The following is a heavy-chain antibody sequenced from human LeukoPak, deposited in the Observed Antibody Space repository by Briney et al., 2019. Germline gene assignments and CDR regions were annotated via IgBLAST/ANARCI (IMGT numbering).Heavy chain of an antibody. Sequence: GESLRISCQGSGYSFTNYWITWVRQMPGKGLEWMGRIDPSDSYTNYSPSFQGHVTISADKSISTAYLQWSSLKASDTAMYYCARRCSSSSCPFDYWGQGTLVTVSS. V-gene: IGHV5-10-1*01. D-gene: IGHD2-2*01. CDR1: GYSFTNYW. CDR2: IDPSDSYT. CDR3: ARRCSSSSCPFDY. J-gene: IGHJ4*02.